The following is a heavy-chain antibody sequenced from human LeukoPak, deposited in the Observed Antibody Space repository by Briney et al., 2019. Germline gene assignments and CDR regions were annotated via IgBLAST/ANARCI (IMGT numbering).Heavy chain of an antibody. Sequence: SETLSLTCTVSGGSISSYYWSWIRQPPGKGLEWIGYIYYSGSTNYNPSLKSRVTISVDTSKNQLSLKLSSVTAADTAVYYCARYAVVTAYFDYWGQGTLVTVSS. CDR1: GGSISSYY. J-gene: IGHJ4*02. CDR3: ARYAVVTAYFDY. CDR2: IYYSGST. D-gene: IGHD2-21*02. V-gene: IGHV4-59*08.